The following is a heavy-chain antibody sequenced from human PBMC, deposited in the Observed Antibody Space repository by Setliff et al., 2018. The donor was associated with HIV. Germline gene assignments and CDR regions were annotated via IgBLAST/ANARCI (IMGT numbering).Heavy chain of an antibody. Sequence: SETLSLTCSVSGDSVSSVHYYWSWIRQPAGKGLEWIGRIYTGGITNYNPPLKSRVTISVDTSKNQFSLKLSSVPAADTAVYYCASLLWGGWFGGYDAFDIWGQGTMVTVSS. V-gene: IGHV4-61*02. CDR1: GDSVSSVHYY. CDR2: IYTGGIT. D-gene: IGHD3-10*01. CDR3: ASLLWGGWFGGYDAFDI. J-gene: IGHJ3*02.